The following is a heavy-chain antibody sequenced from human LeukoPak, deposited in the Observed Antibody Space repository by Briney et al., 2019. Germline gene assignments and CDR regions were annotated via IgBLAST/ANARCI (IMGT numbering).Heavy chain of an antibody. J-gene: IGHJ4*02. CDR3: AKSPEYSSGWFDY. V-gene: IGHV3-23*01. D-gene: IGHD6-19*01. CDR1: GFTFSSYA. CDR2: ISGSGGNT. Sequence: GGSLRLSCAASGFTFSSYAMSWVRQAPGKGLEWVSAISGSGGNTYYADSVKGRFTISRDNSKNTLYLQMNSLRAEDTAVYYCAKSPEYSSGWFDYWGQGTLVTVSS.